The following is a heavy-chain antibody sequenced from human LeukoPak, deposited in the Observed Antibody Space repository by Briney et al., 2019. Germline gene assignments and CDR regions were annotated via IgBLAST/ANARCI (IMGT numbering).Heavy chain of an antibody. CDR1: GGTFSSYV. CDR2: IIPIFGTA. CDR3: ASPEGYSGYDHYYYGMDV. D-gene: IGHD5-12*01. Sequence: SVKVSCKASGGTFSSYVISWVRQAPGQGLEWMGGIIPIFGTANYAQKFQGRVTITADKSTSTAYMELSSLRSEDTAVYYCASPEGYSGYDHYYYGMDVWGKGTTVTVSS. J-gene: IGHJ6*04. V-gene: IGHV1-69*06.